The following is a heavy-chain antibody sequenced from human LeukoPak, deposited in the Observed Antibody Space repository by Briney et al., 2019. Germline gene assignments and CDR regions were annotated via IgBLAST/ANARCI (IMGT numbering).Heavy chain of an antibody. V-gene: IGHV4-30-2*02. Sequence: SQTLSLTCAVSGGSISSGGYSWSWIRQPPGKGLEWIGYIYHSGSTYYNPSLKSRVTISVDTSKNQFSLKLSSVTAADTAVHYCASYIAVAGYFDYWGQGTLVTVSS. CDR2: IYHSGST. CDR1: GGSISSGGYS. CDR3: ASYIAVAGYFDY. D-gene: IGHD6-19*01. J-gene: IGHJ4*02.